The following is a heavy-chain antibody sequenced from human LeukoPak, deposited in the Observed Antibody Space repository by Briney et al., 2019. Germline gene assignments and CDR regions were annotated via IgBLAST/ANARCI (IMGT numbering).Heavy chain of an antibody. CDR2: IYYSGST. V-gene: IGHV4-59*01. J-gene: IGHJ4*02. CDR1: GGSISSYY. CDR3: ARSRGELLFNY. D-gene: IGHD1-26*01. Sequence: PETLSLTCTVSGGSISSYYWSWIRQPPGKGLEWIAYIYYSGSTSYNPSLKSRVTISVDTSKNQFSLKLSSVTAADTAVYYCARSRGELLFNYWGQGTLVTVSS.